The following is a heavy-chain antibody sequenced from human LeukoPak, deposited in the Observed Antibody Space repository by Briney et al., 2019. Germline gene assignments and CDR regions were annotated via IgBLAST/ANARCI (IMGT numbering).Heavy chain of an antibody. V-gene: IGHV4-61*02. CDR3: ARCLGGRCDYFDY. CDR2: IYTSGST. CDR1: GGSISRGSYY. J-gene: IGHJ4*02. D-gene: IGHD3-16*01. Sequence: TLSLTCTVSGGSISRGSYYWSWVPQPPREGLGWIGRIYTSGSTNYNPSLKSRVTISVDTSKDQFSLKLSSVTAADTAVYYCARCLGGRCDYFDYWGQGTLVTVSS.